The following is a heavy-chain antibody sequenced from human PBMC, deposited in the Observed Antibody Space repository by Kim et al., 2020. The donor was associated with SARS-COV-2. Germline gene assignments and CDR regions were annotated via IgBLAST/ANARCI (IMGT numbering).Heavy chain of an antibody. CDR1: GFTFSSCA. CDR3: AGDPWSRLRGLTYSYYGMDV. D-gene: IGHD3-10*01. V-gene: IGHV3-30-3*01. CDR2: ISYDGSNN. J-gene: IGHJ6*02. Sequence: GGSLRLSCAASGFTFSSCAIHWVRQAPGKGLEWVAVISYDGSNNNYADSVKDRFTISRDNSKNTLYQQMNSLRAEDTALYYCAGDPWSRLRGLTYSYYGMDVWGQGTTVTVSS.